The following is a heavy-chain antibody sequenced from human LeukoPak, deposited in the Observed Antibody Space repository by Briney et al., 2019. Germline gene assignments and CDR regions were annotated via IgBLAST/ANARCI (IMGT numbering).Heavy chain of an antibody. CDR3: ARAPPTSYGSIHYYYYGMDV. J-gene: IGHJ6*02. CDR2: INPNSGGT. D-gene: IGHD5-18*01. CDR1: GYTFTGYY. V-gene: IGHV1-2*02. Sequence: GASVKVSCKASGYTFTGYYMHWVRQAPGQGLEWMGWINPNSGGTNYAQKFQGRVTMTRDTSISTAYMELSRLRSDDTAVYYCARAPPTSYGSIHYYYYGMDVWGQGTTVTVSS.